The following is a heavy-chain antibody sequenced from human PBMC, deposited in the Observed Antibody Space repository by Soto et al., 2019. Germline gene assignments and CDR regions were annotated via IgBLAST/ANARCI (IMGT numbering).Heavy chain of an antibody. D-gene: IGHD6-19*01. CDR3: GRGDSSGWYLDF. CDR2: IFHSEST. V-gene: IGHV4-4*02. CDR1: GGSISSNYW. J-gene: IGHJ4*02. Sequence: QVQLQESGPGLVQPSGTLSLTCAVSGGSISSNYWWSWVRQPPGKGLEWIGEIFHSESTSYNPSPKSRVTISLDKSINQFTLKVNSVTAADTAVYYCGRGDSSGWYLDFWGQGILVTVSS.